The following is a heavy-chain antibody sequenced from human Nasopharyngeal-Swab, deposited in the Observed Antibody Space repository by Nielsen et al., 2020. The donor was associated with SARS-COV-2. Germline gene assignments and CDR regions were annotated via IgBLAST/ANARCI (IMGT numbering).Heavy chain of an antibody. V-gene: IGHV3-11*01. Sequence: GESLKISCAASGFTFSDYYMSWIRQAPGKGLEWVSYISSSGSTIYYADSVKGRFTISRDNAKNSLYLQMNSLRAEDTAVYYCARDREVVVVAATNNWFDPWGQGTLVTVSS. J-gene: IGHJ5*02. CDR1: GFTFSDYY. CDR3: ARDREVVVVAATNNWFDP. CDR2: ISSSGSTI. D-gene: IGHD2-15*01.